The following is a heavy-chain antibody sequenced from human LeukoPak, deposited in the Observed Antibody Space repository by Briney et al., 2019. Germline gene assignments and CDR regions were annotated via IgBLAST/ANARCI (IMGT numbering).Heavy chain of an antibody. Sequence: GGSLRLSCAASGFTFSSYEMNWVRQAPGKGLEWVSYISSSGSTIYYADSVKGRFTISRDNAKNSLYLQMNSLRAEDTAVYYCATLSGDSDYYYGMDVWSQGTTVTVSS. V-gene: IGHV3-48*03. CDR2: ISSSGSTI. J-gene: IGHJ6*02. CDR1: GFTFSSYE. CDR3: ATLSGDSDYYYGMDV. D-gene: IGHD3-10*01.